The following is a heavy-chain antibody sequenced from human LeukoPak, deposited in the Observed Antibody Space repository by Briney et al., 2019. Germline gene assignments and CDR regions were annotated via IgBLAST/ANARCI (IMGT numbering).Heavy chain of an antibody. CDR2: INPSGGST. J-gene: IGHJ4*02. V-gene: IGHV1-46*02. Sequence: ASVKVSCKASGYTFNNYYTHWVRQAPGQGLEWMGIINPSGGSTNYAQKFQGRVTMTEDTSTDTAYMELSSLRSEDTAVYYCATDGDRYGYELDYWGQGTLVTVSS. CDR3: ATDGDRYGYELDY. D-gene: IGHD5-18*01. CDR1: GYTFNNYY.